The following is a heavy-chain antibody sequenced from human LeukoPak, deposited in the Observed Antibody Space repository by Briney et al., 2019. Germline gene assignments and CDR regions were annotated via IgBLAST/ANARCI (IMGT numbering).Heavy chain of an antibody. J-gene: IGHJ4*02. D-gene: IGHD6-19*01. CDR3: VGRLRGWSSGFDY. CDR2: IGAAGEM. CDR1: GFTFSSYD. V-gene: IGHV3-13*04. Sequence: PGESLKISCVASGFTFSSYDMHWVRQATGKGLEWVSTIGAAGEMFYPGSVKGRFTISRDDAKNYMYLQMNSLRAGDTAVYYCVGRLRGWSSGFDYWGQGILVTVSS.